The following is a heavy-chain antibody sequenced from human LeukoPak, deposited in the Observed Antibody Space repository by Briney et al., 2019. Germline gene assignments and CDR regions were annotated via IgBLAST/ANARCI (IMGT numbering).Heavy chain of an antibody. Sequence: ASVKVSCKASGYTFTSYGISWVRQAPGQGLEWMGWISAYNGNTNYAQKLQGRVTMTTDTTTSTAYMELRSLRSDDTAVYYCARGGLMVYASLYYMDVWGKGTTVTVSS. CDR1: GYTFTSYG. V-gene: IGHV1-18*01. J-gene: IGHJ6*03. CDR2: ISAYNGNT. D-gene: IGHD2-8*01. CDR3: ARGGLMVYASLYYMDV.